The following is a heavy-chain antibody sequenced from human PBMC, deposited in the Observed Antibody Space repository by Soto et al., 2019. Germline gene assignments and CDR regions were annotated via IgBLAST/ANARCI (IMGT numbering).Heavy chain of an antibody. CDR2: IYWDDDK. CDR3: AHSDAHQQLVSAWFDP. Sequence: QITLKEAGPTLVKPTQTLTLTCTFSGFSLSTSGGGVGWIRQPPGKALEWLALIYWDDDKRYSPSLKNRLTIPKDTSKNQVVITMTNMDPLHTATYYCAHSDAHQQLVSAWFDPWGQGTLVTVSS. D-gene: IGHD6-13*01. J-gene: IGHJ5*02. CDR1: GFSLSTSGGG. V-gene: IGHV2-5*02.